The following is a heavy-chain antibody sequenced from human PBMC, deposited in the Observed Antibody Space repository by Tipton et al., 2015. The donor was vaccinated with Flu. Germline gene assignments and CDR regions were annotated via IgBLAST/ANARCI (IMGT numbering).Heavy chain of an antibody. CDR3: ARSTYYYGSGSSDY. CDR2: VYYSGST. J-gene: IGHJ4*02. V-gene: IGHV4-39*07. D-gene: IGHD3-10*01. CDR1: GGSISSSTHY. Sequence: TLSLTCTVSGGSISSSTHYWGWIRQPPGKGLEWIGRVYYSGSTYYNPSLKSRVTMSVDTAKNQFSQRLSSVTAADTAVYYCARSTYYYGSGSSDYWGQGTLVTVSS.